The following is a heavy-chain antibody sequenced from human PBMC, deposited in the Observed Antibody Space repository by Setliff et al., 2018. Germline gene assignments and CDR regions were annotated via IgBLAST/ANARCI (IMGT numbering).Heavy chain of an antibody. CDR1: GFTFGDYA. CDR2: IRSKAYGGTT. D-gene: IGHD6-13*01. CDR3: ARPLSSSWYVGLDS. Sequence: PGGSLRLSCTASGFTFGDYAMSWVRQAPGKGLEWVGIIRSKAYGGTTEYAASVKGRFTISTDTSKSTLYLQMNSLRTEDTAVYYCARPLSSSWYVGLDSWGQGTLVTVSS. V-gene: IGHV3-49*04. J-gene: IGHJ4*02.